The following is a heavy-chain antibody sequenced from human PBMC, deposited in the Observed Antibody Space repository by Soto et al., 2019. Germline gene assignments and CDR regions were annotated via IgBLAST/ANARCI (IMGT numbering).Heavy chain of an antibody. CDR2: IYYDVGT. V-gene: IGHV4-61*01. Sequence: SETLSLTCTVSGDSVISATYYWSWIRQPPGKGLEWIGYIYYDVGTTYNSSHKRRVTISTDTSRSQLSLQLTAATPADTAVYYCARVLPGIAAAYDAFDVWGQGTMVTVSS. CDR1: GDSVISATYY. CDR3: ARVLPGIAAAYDAFDV. J-gene: IGHJ3*01. D-gene: IGHD6-13*01.